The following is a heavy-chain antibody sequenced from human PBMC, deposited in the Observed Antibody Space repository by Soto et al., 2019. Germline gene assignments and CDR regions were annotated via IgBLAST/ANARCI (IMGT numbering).Heavy chain of an antibody. CDR1: GFTFSSYW. Sequence: GGSLRLSCAASGFTFSSYWMSWVRQAPGKGLEWVANIKQDGSEKYYVDSVKGRFTISRDNAKNSLYLQMNSLRAEDTAVYYCARVYSSSWWILYYYYMDVWGKGTTVTVSS. J-gene: IGHJ6*03. V-gene: IGHV3-7*04. D-gene: IGHD6-13*01. CDR2: IKQDGSEK. CDR3: ARVYSSSWWILYYYYMDV.